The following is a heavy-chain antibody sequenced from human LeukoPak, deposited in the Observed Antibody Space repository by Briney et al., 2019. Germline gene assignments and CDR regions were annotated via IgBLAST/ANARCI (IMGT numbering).Heavy chain of an antibody. V-gene: IGHV1-46*01. D-gene: IGHD3-22*01. CDR2: INPSGGST. CDR3: AREGEVVVTDNLFY. CDR1: GYTFTSYY. J-gene: IGHJ4*02. Sequence: ASVKVSCKASGYTFTSYYMHWVRQAPGQGLEWMGIINPSGGSTTYAQMFQGRVTMTRDTSTRTVYMELSSLRSEDTAAYYCAREGEVVVTDNLFYWGQGTLVTVSS.